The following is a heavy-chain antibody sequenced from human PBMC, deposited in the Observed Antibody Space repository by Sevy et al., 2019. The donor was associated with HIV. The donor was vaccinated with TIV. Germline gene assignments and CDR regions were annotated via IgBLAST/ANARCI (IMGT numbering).Heavy chain of an antibody. J-gene: IGHJ4*02. V-gene: IGHV3-23*01. CDR1: GFTFSKYS. Sequence: GEFLRLSCAASGFTFSKYSMSWVRQPPGKGLEWVSTLSFGCGEINYADSVKGRFTISRDNSKSSVYLQMNNLRPEDTAVYYCAREGCTKPHDYWGQGTLVTVSS. CDR3: AREGCTKPHDY. D-gene: IGHD2-8*01. CDR2: LSFGCGEI.